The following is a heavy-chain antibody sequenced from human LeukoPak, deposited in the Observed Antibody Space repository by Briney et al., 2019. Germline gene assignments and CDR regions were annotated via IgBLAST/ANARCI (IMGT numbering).Heavy chain of an antibody. J-gene: IGHJ4*02. CDR2: ISGSGGST. V-gene: IGHV3-23*01. Sequence: GGSLRLSCAASGFTFSSYAMSWVRQAPGKGLEWVSVISGSGGSTYYADSVKGRFTISRDNSKNTLYLQMNSLRAEDTAVYYCAKRDYGDYGIDYWGQGTLVTVSS. CDR3: AKRDYGDYGIDY. D-gene: IGHD4-17*01. CDR1: GFTFSSYA.